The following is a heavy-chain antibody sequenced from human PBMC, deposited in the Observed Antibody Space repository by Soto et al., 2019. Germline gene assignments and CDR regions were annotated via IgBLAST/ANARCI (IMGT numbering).Heavy chain of an antibody. V-gene: IGHV4-59*12. J-gene: IGHJ4*02. CDR2: IYYSGGT. CDR1: GGSINGYF. D-gene: IGHD6-13*01. CDR3: ARYNAASGTYYFDF. Sequence: SETLSLTCTVSGGSINGYFWSWIRQPPGKGLEWVGYIYYSGGTNYNPSLKSRLTISVDISKNQFSLRLTSVTAADTAVYYCARYNAASGTYYFDFWGQGALVTVS.